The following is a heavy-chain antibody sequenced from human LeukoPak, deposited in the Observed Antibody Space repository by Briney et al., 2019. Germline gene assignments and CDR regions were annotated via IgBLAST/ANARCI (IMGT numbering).Heavy chain of an antibody. CDR2: THYSGNT. Sequence: SETLSLTCVVSGDSVSSTNYYWGWTRQPPGKGLEWIGTTHYSGNTYYNPSLKSRVTISLDTSKNQFSLRLNSVTAADTAVYYCAREGAYRTYGDYSPFDFWGQGTLVTVSS. CDR1: GDSVSSTNYY. D-gene: IGHD4-17*01. CDR3: AREGAYRTYGDYSPFDF. J-gene: IGHJ5*01. V-gene: IGHV4-39*07.